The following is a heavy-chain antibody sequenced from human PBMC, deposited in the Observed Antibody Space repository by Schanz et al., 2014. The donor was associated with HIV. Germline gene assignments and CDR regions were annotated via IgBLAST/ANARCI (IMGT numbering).Heavy chain of an antibody. J-gene: IGHJ5*01. V-gene: IGHV3-23*04. D-gene: IGHD3-16*02. CDR3: AKDGSPPWGTYRNNWFDS. CDR1: GLTFSDYA. Sequence: VQLVESGGGVVQPWRSLRLSCAASGLTFSDYAMTWVRQGAGKGLEWVSTISESGRYTYYADSVKGRFTISRDNSKNTLYLQMNSLRAEDAAVYYCAKDGSPPWGTYRNNWFDSWGLGTLVTVSS. CDR2: ISESGRYT.